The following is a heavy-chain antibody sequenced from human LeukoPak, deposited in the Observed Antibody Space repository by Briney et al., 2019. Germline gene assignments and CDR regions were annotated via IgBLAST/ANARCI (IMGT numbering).Heavy chain of an antibody. CDR3: ARGWDYLHYFDY. V-gene: IGHV4-39*07. CDR1: GGSISSSSYY. CDR2: IYYSGST. Sequence: SETLSLTCTVSGGSISSSSYYWGWIRQPPGKGLEWIGSIYYSGSTYYNPSLKSRVTISVDTSKDQFSLKLSSVTAADTAVYYCARGWDYLHYFDYWGQGTLVTVSS. D-gene: IGHD1-26*01. J-gene: IGHJ4*02.